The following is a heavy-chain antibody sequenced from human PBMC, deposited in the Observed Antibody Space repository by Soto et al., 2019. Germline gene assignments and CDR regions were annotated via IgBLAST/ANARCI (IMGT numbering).Heavy chain of an antibody. CDR2: ISGGRGVST. CDR3: VKGRKWELPLDC. V-gene: IGHV3-23*01. CDR1: GFTFSDYA. J-gene: IGHJ4*02. Sequence: GGSLRLSCIASGFTFSDYAMSWVRQAPGKGLEWVSAISGGRGVSTYYAHSVKGRFTISRDNSRNTLYLRMNSLRPEDTAVYHCVKGRKWELPLDCWGQGTLVTVSS. D-gene: IGHD1-26*01.